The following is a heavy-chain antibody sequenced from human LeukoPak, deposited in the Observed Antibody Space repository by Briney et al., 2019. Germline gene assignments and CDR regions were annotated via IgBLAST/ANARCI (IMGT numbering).Heavy chain of an antibody. CDR1: GYTFTSYY. J-gene: IGHJ3*02. V-gene: IGHV1-46*01. Sequence: GASVKVSCKASGYTFTSYYIHWVRQAPGQGLEWMGIINPSGGSTSYAQKFQGRVTMTRDTSTSTVYMELSSLRSEDTAVYYCARTRGAYDSSGYKAFDIWGQGTMVTVSS. D-gene: IGHD3-22*01. CDR3: ARTRGAYDSSGYKAFDI. CDR2: INPSGGST.